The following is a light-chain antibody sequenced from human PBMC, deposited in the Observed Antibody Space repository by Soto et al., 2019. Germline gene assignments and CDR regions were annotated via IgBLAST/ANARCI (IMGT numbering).Light chain of an antibody. J-gene: IGKJ2*01. V-gene: IGKV3-20*01. Sequence: EIVLTQSPGTLSLPPGERATLSCRASQSVDSNYLAWYQQRPGQAPRLLTHGASSRATGIPDRFSGSGSGTDFSLTISRLEPEDFAVYYCQHYSFSSYTFGQGTKLEIK. CDR2: GAS. CDR1: QSVDSNY. CDR3: QHYSFSSYT.